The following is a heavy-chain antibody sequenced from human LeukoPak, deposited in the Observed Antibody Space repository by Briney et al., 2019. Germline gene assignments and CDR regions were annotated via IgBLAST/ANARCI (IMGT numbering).Heavy chain of an antibody. CDR1: GFTFSDYY. Sequence: GGSLRLSCAASGFTFSDYYMSWIRQAPGKGLEWVSYISSSSSYTNYADSVKGRFTISRDNAKNSLHLQMNSLRTEDTALYYCARYGRPYCSSTSCYAADLSFDYWGQGTLVTVSS. CDR2: ISSSSSYT. J-gene: IGHJ4*02. V-gene: IGHV3-11*03. CDR3: ARYGRPYCSSTSCYAADLSFDY. D-gene: IGHD2-2*01.